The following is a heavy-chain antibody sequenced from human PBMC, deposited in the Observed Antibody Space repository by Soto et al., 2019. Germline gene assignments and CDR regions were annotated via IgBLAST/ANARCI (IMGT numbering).Heavy chain of an antibody. CDR1: GGSITSGGYY. CDR3: ARGDTDYGSGRPHDY. Sequence: QVQLQESGPGLVKPSQTLSLTCTVSGGSITSGGYYWSWIRQHPGKGLEWIGYIYYSGSTYYNPSLKSRVTISVDTSKNQFSLKLSSVTAADTAVYYCARGDTDYGSGRPHDYWGQGTLVTVSS. V-gene: IGHV4-31*03. D-gene: IGHD3-10*01. CDR2: IYYSGST. J-gene: IGHJ4*02.